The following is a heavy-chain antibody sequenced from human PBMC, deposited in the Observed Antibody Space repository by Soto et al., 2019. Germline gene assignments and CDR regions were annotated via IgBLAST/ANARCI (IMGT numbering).Heavy chain of an antibody. CDR2: IYYSGST. D-gene: IGHD4-17*01. CDR3: AGILTPDYGDMTFDI. CDR1: GGSISSGGYY. V-gene: IGHV4-31*02. J-gene: IGHJ3*02. Sequence: LCGGSISSGGYYWSWIRQHPGKGLEWIGYIYYSGSTYYNPSLKSRVTISVDTSKNQFSLKLSSVTAADTAVYYCAGILTPDYGDMTFDIWGQGTMVTVSS.